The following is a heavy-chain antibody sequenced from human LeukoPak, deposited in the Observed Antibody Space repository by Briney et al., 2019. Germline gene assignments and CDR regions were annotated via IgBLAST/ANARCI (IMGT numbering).Heavy chain of an antibody. CDR1: GGSISSYY. Sequence: SETLSLTCTVSGGSISSYYWSWIRQPPGKGLEWIGYIYHSGSTYYNPSLKSRVTISVDRSKNQFSLKLSSVTAADTAVYYCARVGYYDSSGAEYYFDYWGQGTLVTVSS. J-gene: IGHJ4*02. CDR3: ARVGYYDSSGAEYYFDY. D-gene: IGHD3-22*01. V-gene: IGHV4-59*12. CDR2: IYHSGST.